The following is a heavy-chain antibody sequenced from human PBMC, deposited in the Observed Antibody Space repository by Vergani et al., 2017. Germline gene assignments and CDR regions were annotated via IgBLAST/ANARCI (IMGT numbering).Heavy chain of an antibody. J-gene: IGHJ4*02. CDR1: GFTFRNYA. D-gene: IGHD3-3*01. V-gene: IGHV3-7*01. Sequence: EVQLLESGGGLAQPGGSLRLSCAASGFTFRNYAMTWVRQAPGKGLEWVANIKQDGSEKYYVDSVKGRFTISRDNAKNSLYLQMNSLRAEDTAVYYCARQALRVIISQYDYWGQGTLVTVSS. CDR3: ARQALRVIISQYDY. CDR2: IKQDGSEK.